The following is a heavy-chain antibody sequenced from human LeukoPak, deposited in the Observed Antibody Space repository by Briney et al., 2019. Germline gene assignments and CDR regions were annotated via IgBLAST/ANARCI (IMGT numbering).Heavy chain of an antibody. CDR1: GGSISSYY. J-gene: IGHJ4*02. CDR2: IYYSGST. CDR3: ARGYSSGWYVD. D-gene: IGHD6-19*01. Sequence: SETLSLTCTVSGGSISSYYWSWIRQPPGEGLEWIGYIYYSGSTNYNPSLKSRVTISVDTSKNQFSLKLSSVTAADTAVYYCARGYSSGWYVDWGQGTLVTVSS. V-gene: IGHV4-59*01.